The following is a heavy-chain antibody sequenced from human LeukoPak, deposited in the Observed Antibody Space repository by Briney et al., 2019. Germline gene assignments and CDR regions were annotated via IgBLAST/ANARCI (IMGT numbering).Heavy chain of an antibody. D-gene: IGHD1-26*01. V-gene: IGHV4-61*02. CDR2: IYTSGGT. CDR1: GGSISSGSYY. CDR3: AVGPLYDY. J-gene: IGHJ4*02. Sequence: PSETLSLTCTVSGGSISSGSYYWSWIRQPAGKGLEWIGRIYTSGGTNYNPSFKSRVTISVDTSKNQFSLKLSSVTAADTAVYYCAVGPLYDYWGQGTLVTVSS.